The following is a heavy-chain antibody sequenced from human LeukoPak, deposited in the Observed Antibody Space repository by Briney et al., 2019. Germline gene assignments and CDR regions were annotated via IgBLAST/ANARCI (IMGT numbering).Heavy chain of an antibody. CDR3: ASSTSFILFDC. D-gene: IGHD2-2*01. V-gene: IGHV4-61*05. Sequence: SETLSLTCTVSGGSISSSSYYWGWIRQPPGKGLEWIGYIYYSGSTNYNPSLKSRVTISVDTSKNQFSLKLSSVTAADTAVYYCASSTSFILFDCWGQGTLVTVSS. CDR1: GGSISSSSYY. J-gene: IGHJ4*02. CDR2: IYYSGST.